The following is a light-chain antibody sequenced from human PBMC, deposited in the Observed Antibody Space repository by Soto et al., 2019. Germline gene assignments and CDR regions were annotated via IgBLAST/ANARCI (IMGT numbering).Light chain of an antibody. Sequence: QSALTQPASVSGSPGQSITISCTGTSSDIGSYNLVSWYQQHPGKAPKLMVYEGSKRPSGVSYRFSGSESGSTASLTISGLQAEDEADYYCCSYAGSSVYVFGTGTKVTVL. J-gene: IGLJ1*01. V-gene: IGLV2-23*01. CDR1: SSDIGSYNL. CDR2: EGS. CDR3: CSYAGSSVYV.